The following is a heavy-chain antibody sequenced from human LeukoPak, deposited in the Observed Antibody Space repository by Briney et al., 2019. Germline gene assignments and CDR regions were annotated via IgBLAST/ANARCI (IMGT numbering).Heavy chain of an antibody. CDR2: ISGSGGSI. CDR3: ARDYGYGFDI. D-gene: IGHD5-18*01. J-gene: IGHJ3*02. V-gene: IGHV3-23*01. CDR1: GFTFSSYA. Sequence: GGSLRLSCAASGFTFSSYAMSWVRQAPGKGLEWVSAISGSGGSIYYADSVKGRFTISRDDAKNSLYLQMNSLRDEDTAVYYCARDYGYGFDIWGQGTMVTVSS.